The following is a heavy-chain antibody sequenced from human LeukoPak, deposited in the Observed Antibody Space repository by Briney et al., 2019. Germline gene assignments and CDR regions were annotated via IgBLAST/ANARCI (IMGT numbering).Heavy chain of an antibody. CDR2: ISSIGGST. CDR1: GFTFSSYA. CDR3: AKDRVVTTIYDAFDI. D-gene: IGHD2-21*02. J-gene: IGHJ3*02. Sequence: GGSLRLSCAASGFTFSSYAMSWVRQAPGKGLEWVSAISSIGGSTYYADSVKGRFTISRDNSKNTLYLQMNSLRAEDTAVYYCAKDRVVTTIYDAFDIWGQGTLVTVSS. V-gene: IGHV3-23*01.